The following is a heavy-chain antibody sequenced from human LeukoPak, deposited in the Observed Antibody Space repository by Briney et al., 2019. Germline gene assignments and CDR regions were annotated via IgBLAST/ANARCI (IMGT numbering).Heavy chain of an antibody. V-gene: IGHV1-2*02. CDR3: APSRGDYGDYFDY. D-gene: IGHD4-17*01. Sequence: PSASVKVSRKASGYTFTGYYMHWVRQAPGQGLEWMGWINPNSGGTNYAQKFQGRVTMTRDTSISTAYMELSRLRSDDTAVYYCAPSRGDYGDYFDYWGQGTLVTVSS. CDR1: GYTFTGYY. J-gene: IGHJ4*02. CDR2: INPNSGGT.